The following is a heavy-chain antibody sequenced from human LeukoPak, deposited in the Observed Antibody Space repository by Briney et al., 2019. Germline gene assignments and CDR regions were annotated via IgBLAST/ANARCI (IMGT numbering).Heavy chain of an antibody. CDR2: MSANSGNT. CDR3: ARGLRIAAAGTPGRPVDY. Sequence: WASVRVSCTASGYTFTSYDMNWVRQAPGQGLEWMGWMSANSGNTGYAQTFQGRVTMTRNTSISTAYMELSSLRSEDTAVYYCARGLRIAAAGTPGRPVDYWGQGTLVTVSS. CDR1: GYTFTSYD. D-gene: IGHD6-13*01. J-gene: IGHJ4*02. V-gene: IGHV1-8*01.